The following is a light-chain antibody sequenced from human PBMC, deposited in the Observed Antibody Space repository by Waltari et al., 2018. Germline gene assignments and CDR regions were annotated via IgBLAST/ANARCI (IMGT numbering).Light chain of an antibody. CDR2: WAS. J-gene: IGKJ2*02. V-gene: IGKV4-1*01. CDR3: QQYYRIPRT. Sequence: DIVITQSQDSLAVSLGERATINCKSSQSVLYNSDHKNYLAGYQQKPGQPPKLLIYWASIQESGVPDRFSGSGSGTDFTLTISSLQAEDVAVYYCQQYYRIPRTYGQGTKLEIK. CDR1: QSVLYNSDHKNY.